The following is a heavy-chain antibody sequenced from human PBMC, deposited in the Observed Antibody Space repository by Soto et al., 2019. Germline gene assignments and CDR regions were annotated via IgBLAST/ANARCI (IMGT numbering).Heavy chain of an antibody. CDR1: GGTFSSYA. CDR3: ARDRHYYDSSGYYYNDAFDI. CDR2: IIPIFGTA. J-gene: IGHJ3*02. Sequence: SVKVSCKASGGTFSSYAISCVRQAPGQGLEWMGGIIPIFGTANYAQKFQGRVTITADKSTSTAYMELSSLRSEDTAVYYCARDRHYYDSSGYYYNDAFDIWGQGTMVTVSS. D-gene: IGHD3-22*01. V-gene: IGHV1-69*06.